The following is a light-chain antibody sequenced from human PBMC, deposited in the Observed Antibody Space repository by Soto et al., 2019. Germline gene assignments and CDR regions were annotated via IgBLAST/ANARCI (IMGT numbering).Light chain of an antibody. CDR3: AACDDSRSGYV. V-gene: IGLV1-47*02. Sequence: QSVLTQPPSASGTPGQRVTISCSGSSSNIGSNYVYWYQQLPGTAPKLLIYSNNQRPSGVPDRFSGAKSGTSASLAISVLRSEDEADYYGAACDDSRSGYVFGTGTKFTVL. J-gene: IGLJ1*01. CDR2: SNN. CDR1: SSNIGSNY.